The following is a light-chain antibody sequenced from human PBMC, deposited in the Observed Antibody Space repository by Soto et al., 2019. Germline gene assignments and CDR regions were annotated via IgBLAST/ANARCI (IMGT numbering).Light chain of an antibody. CDR1: QSVSSSY. Sequence: EIVLTQSPGTLSLSPGERATLSCRASQSVSSSYLAWYQQKPGQAPRPLIYGASSMATGIPDRFSGSGSGTDFTLTISRLEPEDFAVYYCQQYGSSSITFGQGTRLEIK. CDR3: QQYGSSSIT. J-gene: IGKJ5*01. V-gene: IGKV3-20*01. CDR2: GAS.